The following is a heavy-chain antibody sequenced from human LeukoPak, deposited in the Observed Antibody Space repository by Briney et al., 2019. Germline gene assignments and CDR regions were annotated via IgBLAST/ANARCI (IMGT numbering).Heavy chain of an antibody. J-gene: IGHJ4*02. CDR3: AREHRNSGSDSHDY. CDR2: ISSSTSM. V-gene: IGHV3-69-1*01. Sequence: GSLRLSCAAPGFTFSDYSMNWVRQAPGKGLEWVSYISSSTSMYYADSVKGRFTISRDNAKNSLYLQMNSLRAEDTAVYYCAREHRNSGSDSHDYWGQGTLVTVSS. D-gene: IGHD1-26*01. CDR1: GFTFSDYS.